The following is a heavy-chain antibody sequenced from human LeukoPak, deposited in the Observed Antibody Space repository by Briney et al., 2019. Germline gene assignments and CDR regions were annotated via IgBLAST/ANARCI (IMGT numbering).Heavy chain of an antibody. V-gene: IGHV4-4*02. D-gene: IGHD4-23*01. CDR1: GGSISSNNW. CDR3: ARDHLKDYGGNFRAFDI. Sequence: SETLSLTCAVSGGSISSNNWWNWVRQPPGKGLEWIGEIYHSGRTNYNPPLKSRVTISVDKSRSQFSLKLSSVTAADTAVYYCARDHLKDYGGNFRAFDIWGQGTMVTVSS. CDR2: IYHSGRT. J-gene: IGHJ3*02.